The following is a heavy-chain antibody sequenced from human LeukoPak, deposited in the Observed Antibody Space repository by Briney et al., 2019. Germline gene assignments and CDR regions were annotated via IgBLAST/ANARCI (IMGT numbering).Heavy chain of an antibody. CDR1: GLTVSRNY. Sequence: PGGSLRLSCAASGLTVSRNYMSWVRQAPGKGLEWVSVIYSGGSTYYADSVKGRFTISRDNSKNTVDLQMNSLRVEDTAVYYCAMRGNTWYDCWGQGTLVTVSS. D-gene: IGHD6-13*01. CDR3: AMRGNTWYDC. CDR2: IYSGGST. J-gene: IGHJ4*02. V-gene: IGHV3-53*01.